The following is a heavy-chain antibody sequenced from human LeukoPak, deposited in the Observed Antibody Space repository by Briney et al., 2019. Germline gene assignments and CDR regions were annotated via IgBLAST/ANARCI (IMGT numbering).Heavy chain of an antibody. CDR2: IGGSGSTI. V-gene: IGHV3-48*04. CDR1: GFTFSSYA. Sequence: GGSLRLSCAASGFTFSSYAMSWVRQAPGKGLEWVSYIGGSGSTIYYADSVKGRFTISRDNAKNSLYLQMNSLRAEDTAVYYCARAWTGYSYGDYWGQGTLVTVSS. CDR3: ARAWTGYSYGDY. D-gene: IGHD5-18*01. J-gene: IGHJ4*02.